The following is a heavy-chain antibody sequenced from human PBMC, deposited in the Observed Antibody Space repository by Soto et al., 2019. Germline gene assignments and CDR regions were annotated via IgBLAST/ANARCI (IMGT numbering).Heavy chain of an antibody. J-gene: IGHJ5*02. CDR2: IYYSGST. CDR3: ARGCIAARPSVYNWFDP. Sequence: QVQLQESGPGLVKPSQTLSLTCTVSGGSISSGDYYWSWIRQPPGKGLEWIGYIYYSGSTYYNPSLTSRVTISVDTSKNQFSLKLSSVTAADTAVYYCARGCIAARPSVYNWFDPWGQGTLVTVSS. CDR1: GGSISSGDYY. V-gene: IGHV4-30-4*01. D-gene: IGHD6-6*01.